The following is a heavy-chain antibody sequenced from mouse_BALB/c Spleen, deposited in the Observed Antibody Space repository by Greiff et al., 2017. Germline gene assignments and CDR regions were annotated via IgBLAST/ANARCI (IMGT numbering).Heavy chain of an antibody. J-gene: IGHJ3*01. CDR3: ARNPY. CDR1: GFSLTSYG. V-gene: IGHV2-2*02. CDR2: IWSGGST. Sequence: QVQLQQSGPGLVQPSQSLSITCTVSGFSLTSYGVHWVRQSPGKGLEWLGVIWSGGSTDYNAAFISRLSISKDNSKSQVVFKMNSLQANDTAIYYCARNPYWGQGTLVTVSA.